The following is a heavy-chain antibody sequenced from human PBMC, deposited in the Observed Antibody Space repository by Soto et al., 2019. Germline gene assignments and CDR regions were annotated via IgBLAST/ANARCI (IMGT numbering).Heavy chain of an antibody. CDR1: GFTFSSYS. D-gene: IGHD1-26*01. V-gene: IGHV3-64*01. Sequence: GGSLRLSCAASGFTFSSYSMRWVRQAPGKGLEYVSAISSNGGSTYYANSVKGRFTISRDNSKNTLYLQMGSLRAEDMAVYYCARGGSGSYYFDYWGQGTLVTVSS. CDR2: ISSNGGST. J-gene: IGHJ4*02. CDR3: ARGGSGSYYFDY.